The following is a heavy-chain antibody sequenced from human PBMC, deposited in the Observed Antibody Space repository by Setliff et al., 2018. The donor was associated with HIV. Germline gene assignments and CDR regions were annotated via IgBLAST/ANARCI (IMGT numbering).Heavy chain of an antibody. J-gene: IGHJ6*03. CDR3: ARGRDASTWYLSHFYSYYYMDV. CDR1: GGSLSGYF. D-gene: IGHD6-13*01. Sequence: SETLSLTCAVSGGSLSGYFWTWVRQTPAKGLEWIGDISQSGSINYNLSLKSRTTMSLDTSKNQLSLKLTSVVAADTGLYFCARGRDASTWYLSHFYSYYYMDVWGNGTTVTVS. V-gene: IGHV4-34*01. CDR2: ISQSGSI.